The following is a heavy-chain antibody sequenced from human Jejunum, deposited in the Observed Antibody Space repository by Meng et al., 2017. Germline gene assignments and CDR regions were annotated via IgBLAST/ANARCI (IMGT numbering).Heavy chain of an antibody. CDR1: GFTLTTYW. CDR2: VNPYGTIT. Sequence: EVPVVESGGGSVQPGGSLRLSCAVSGFTLTTYWMHWVRQAPGKGLMWVSRVNPYGTITNYADSVKGRFTISRDTAKNTLYLQMDSLVADDTAVYYCTRDTFGYHDYWGQGTLVTVSS. CDR3: TRDTFGYHDY. D-gene: IGHD6-25*01. V-gene: IGHV3-74*01. J-gene: IGHJ4*02.